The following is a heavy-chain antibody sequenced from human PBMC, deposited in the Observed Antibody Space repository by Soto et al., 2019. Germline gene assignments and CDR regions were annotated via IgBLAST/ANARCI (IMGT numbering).Heavy chain of an antibody. CDR1: GGTFSSYA. Sequence: QVQLVQSGAEVKKPGSSVKVSCKASGGTFSSYAISWVRQAPGQGLEWMGGIIPIFGTANYAQKFQGRVTITADEATSTANMELSSLRTEDTAVYYCARASGGVVVPAARMDVWGRGTTVTVTS. D-gene: IGHD2-2*01. CDR2: IIPIFGTA. V-gene: IGHV1-69*01. J-gene: IGHJ6*02. CDR3: ARASGGVVVPAARMDV.